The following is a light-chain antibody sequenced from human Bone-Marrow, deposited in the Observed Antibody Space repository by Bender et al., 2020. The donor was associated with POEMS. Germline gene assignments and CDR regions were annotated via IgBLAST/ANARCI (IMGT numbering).Light chain of an antibody. Sequence: QSALTQPASVSGSPGRSITISCTGTSSDVGNDNLVSWYQQHPGKAPQLMIYEVTKRPSGVSYRFSGSKSGNTASLTISGLQAEDEADYYCCSYAGSITHLLFGGGTKLTVL. J-gene: IGLJ2*01. CDR1: SSDVGNDNL. CDR2: EVT. CDR3: CSYAGSITHLL. V-gene: IGLV2-23*02.